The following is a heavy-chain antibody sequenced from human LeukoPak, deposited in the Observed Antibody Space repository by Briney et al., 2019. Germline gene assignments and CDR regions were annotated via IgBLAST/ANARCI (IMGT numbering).Heavy chain of an antibody. CDR1: GYSFTAYW. CDR2: INPNSGGT. CDR3: ARVDWNY. Sequence: ASVKVSCKPSGYSFTAYWIHWVRQAPGQGLEWLGWINPNSGGTNYVQKFQGRLTMTRDTSINTAYMELSSLMSDDTAVYFCARVDWNYWGQGTLVTVSS. J-gene: IGHJ4*02. V-gene: IGHV1-2*02. D-gene: IGHD2-21*01.